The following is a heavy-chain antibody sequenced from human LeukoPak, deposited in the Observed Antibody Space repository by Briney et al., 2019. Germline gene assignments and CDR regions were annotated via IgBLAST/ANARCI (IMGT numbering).Heavy chain of an antibody. CDR2: INTNTGNP. CDR1: GYTFTSYA. D-gene: IGHD5-18*01. CDR3: ASISVDTADYDAFDI. V-gene: IGHV7-4-1*02. Sequence: GASVKVSCKASGYTFTSYAMNWVRQAPGQGLEWMGWINTNTGNPTYAQGFTGRFVFSLDTSVSTAYLQISSLKAEDTAVYYCASISVDTADYDAFDIWGQGTMVTVSS. J-gene: IGHJ3*02.